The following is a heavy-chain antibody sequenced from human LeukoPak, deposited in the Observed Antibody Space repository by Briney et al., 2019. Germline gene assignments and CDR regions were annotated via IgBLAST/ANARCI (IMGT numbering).Heavy chain of an antibody. CDR2: IYYSGST. CDR3: ARDPVILLWFGDEPGYFDY. D-gene: IGHD3-10*01. Sequence: TSETLSLTCTVSGGSISSYYWSWIRQPPGKGLEWIGYIYYSGSTNYNPSLKSRVTISVDTSKNQFSLKLSSVTAADTAVYYCARDPVILLWFGDEPGYFDYWGQGTLVTVSS. J-gene: IGHJ4*02. V-gene: IGHV4-59*12. CDR1: GGSISSYY.